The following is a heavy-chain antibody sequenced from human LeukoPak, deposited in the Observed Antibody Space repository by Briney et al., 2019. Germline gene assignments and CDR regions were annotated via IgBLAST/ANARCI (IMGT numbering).Heavy chain of an antibody. J-gene: IGHJ4*02. CDR2: MNPDSGNT. V-gene: IGHV1-8*01. CDR1: GHTFTSYD. D-gene: IGHD6-13*01. CDR3: ARRIAAAGVGIVY. Sequence: GASVKVSCKASGHTFTSYDINWVRQATGQGLEWMGWMNPDSGNTSYAQKFQGRVTMTRNPSISTAYMELSSLTSEDTAVYYCARRIAAAGVGIVYWGQGTLVTVSS.